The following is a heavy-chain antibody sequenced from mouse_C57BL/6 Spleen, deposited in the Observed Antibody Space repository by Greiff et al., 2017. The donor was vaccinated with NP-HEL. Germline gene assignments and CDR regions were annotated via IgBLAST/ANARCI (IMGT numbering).Heavy chain of an antibody. V-gene: IGHV1-85*01. CDR1: GYTFTSYD. CDR2: IYPRDGST. D-gene: IGHD4-1*01. J-gene: IGHJ2*01. Sequence: VQLVESGPELVKPGASVKLSCKASGYTFTSYDINWVKQRPGQGLEWIGWIYPRDGSTKYNEKFKGKATLTVDTSSSTAYMELHSLTSEDSAVYFCVRGGNWAFDYWGQGTTLTVSS. CDR3: VRGGNWAFDY.